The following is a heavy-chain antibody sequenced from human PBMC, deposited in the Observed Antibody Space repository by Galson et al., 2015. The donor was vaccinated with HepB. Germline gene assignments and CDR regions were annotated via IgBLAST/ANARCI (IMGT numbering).Heavy chain of an antibody. J-gene: IGHJ4*02. CDR1: GYTFTGYH. V-gene: IGHV1-2*06. Sequence: SVKVSCKASGYTFTGYHMHWVRQAPGQGLEWMGRINPNSGGTNYAQKFQGRVTMTRDKSISTAYMELSRLRSDDTAVYYCARDLGRNIVATLGYWGQGTLVTVSS. D-gene: IGHD5-12*01. CDR3: ARDLGRNIVATLGY. CDR2: INPNSGGT.